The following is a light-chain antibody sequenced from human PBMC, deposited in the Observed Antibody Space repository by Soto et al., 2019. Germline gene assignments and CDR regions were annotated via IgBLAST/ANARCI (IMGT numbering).Light chain of an antibody. CDR3: SSHAGNNNYV. Sequence: QSALTQPPSASGSPGQSVAISCTGTSSDVGGQNYVSWYQQHPGKAPKLIIYAVTERPSGVPDRFSGSKSGNTASLTVSGLHTEDEADYYCSSHAGNNNYVFGTGTKV. CDR1: SSDVGGQNY. J-gene: IGLJ1*01. CDR2: AVT. V-gene: IGLV2-8*01.